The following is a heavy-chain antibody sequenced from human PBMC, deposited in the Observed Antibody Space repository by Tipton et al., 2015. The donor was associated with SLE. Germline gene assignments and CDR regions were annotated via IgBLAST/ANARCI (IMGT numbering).Heavy chain of an antibody. D-gene: IGHD2-15*01. CDR3: AREAGGFAPWFDP. Sequence: TLSLTCTVSGGSISSGGYYWSWIRQLPGKGLEWIGYIYYSGSTYYNPSLKSRVTISVDTSKNQFSLKLSSVTAADTAVYYCAREAGGFAPWFDPGGQGALVTVSS. CDR1: GGSISSGGYY. J-gene: IGHJ5*02. CDR2: IYYSGST. V-gene: IGHV4-30-4*08.